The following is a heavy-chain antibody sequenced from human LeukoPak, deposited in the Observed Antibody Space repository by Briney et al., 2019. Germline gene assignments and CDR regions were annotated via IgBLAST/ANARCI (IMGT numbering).Heavy chain of an antibody. D-gene: IGHD4-11*01. J-gene: IGHJ6*02. Sequence: SVKVSCKASGYTFTSYAISWVRQAPGQGLEWMGGIIPIFGTANYAQKFQGRVTITADESTSTAYMELSSLRSEDTAVYYCARSYRDYYYYYGMDVWGQGTTVTVSS. V-gene: IGHV1-69*13. CDR2: IIPIFGTA. CDR1: GYTFTSYA. CDR3: ARSYRDYYYYYGMDV.